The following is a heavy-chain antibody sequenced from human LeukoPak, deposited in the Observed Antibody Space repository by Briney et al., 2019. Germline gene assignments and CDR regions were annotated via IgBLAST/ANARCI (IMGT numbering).Heavy chain of an antibody. Sequence: GGSLRLSCAASGFTFSIFWMSWVRQAPGKGLEWVANIKQDGSAKYYVDSVKGRFTISRDNARNSLYLEINNLRAEDTAIYYCATSYDSSGNNWGQGTLVTVSS. J-gene: IGHJ4*02. V-gene: IGHV3-7*01. CDR3: ATSYDSSGNN. D-gene: IGHD3-22*01. CDR1: GFTFSIFW. CDR2: IKQDGSAK.